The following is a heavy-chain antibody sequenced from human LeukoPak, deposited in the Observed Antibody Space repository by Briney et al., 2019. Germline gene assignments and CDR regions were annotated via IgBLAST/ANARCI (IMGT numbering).Heavy chain of an antibody. Sequence: HAGGSLRLSCAASGFTFSSYAMSWVRQAPGKGLEWVSSISGSGGSTYYADSVKRRFVISRDNSKHTLFLQMNSLRAEDTDIYYCAKDPRVGSRVATPCYWGQGTLVTVSS. J-gene: IGHJ4*02. CDR1: GFTFSSYA. CDR3: AKDPRVGSRVATPCY. CDR2: ISGSGGST. V-gene: IGHV3-23*01. D-gene: IGHD3-3*01.